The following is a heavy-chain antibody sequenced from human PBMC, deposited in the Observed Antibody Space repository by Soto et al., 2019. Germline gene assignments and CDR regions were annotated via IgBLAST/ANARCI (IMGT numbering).Heavy chain of an antibody. CDR1: GGTFSSYT. CDR2: INPILGIA. V-gene: IGHV1-69*02. Sequence: ASVKVSCKASGGTFSSYTISWGRQAPGQGLEWMGRINPILGIANYAQKFQGRVTITADKSTSTAYMELSSLRSEDTAVYYCARAWYGLGNSAFDIWGQGTMVTVSS. J-gene: IGHJ3*02. CDR3: ARAWYGLGNSAFDI. D-gene: IGHD6-13*01.